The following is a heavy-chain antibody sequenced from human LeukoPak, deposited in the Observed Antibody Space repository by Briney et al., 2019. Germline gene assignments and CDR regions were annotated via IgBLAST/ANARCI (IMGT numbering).Heavy chain of an antibody. V-gene: IGHV4-59*12. D-gene: IGHD6-19*01. CDR1: GGSISSYY. J-gene: IGHJ4*02. Sequence: SETLSLTCTVSGGSISSYYWSWIRQPPGKGLEWIGYIYYSGSTNYNPSLKSRVTISVDTSKNQFSLKLSSVTAADTAVYYCAREGSGWYEINYWGQGTLVTVSS. CDR3: AREGSGWYEINY. CDR2: IYYSGST.